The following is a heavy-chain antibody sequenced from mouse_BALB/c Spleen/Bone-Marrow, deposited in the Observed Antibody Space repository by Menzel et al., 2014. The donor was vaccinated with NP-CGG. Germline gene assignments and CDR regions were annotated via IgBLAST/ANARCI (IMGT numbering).Heavy chain of an antibody. J-gene: IGHJ3*01. Sequence: EVQLVESGAELVKPGASVKLSCTASGFNIKDTYMYWVKRRPEQGLEWIGRIDPANGNTKYDPKFQDKATITADTSSNTAYLQLSSLTSEDTAVYYCARYYYGSSLFAYWGQGTLVTVSA. CDR1: GFNIKDTY. CDR2: IDPANGNT. D-gene: IGHD1-1*01. CDR3: ARYYYGSSLFAY. V-gene: IGHV14-3*02.